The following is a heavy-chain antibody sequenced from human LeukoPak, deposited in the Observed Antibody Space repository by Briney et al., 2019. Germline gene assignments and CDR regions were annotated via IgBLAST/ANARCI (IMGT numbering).Heavy chain of an antibody. Sequence: PSETLSLTCAVDGGSFSGHYWGWIRQPPGEGLEWIGEINHSGSTKYNPSLKSRVTLLVATSKNQFSLKMISVTAEDTSVYSCARNNYGDYVDAFDIWGQGTMVTASS. D-gene: IGHD4-17*01. CDR1: GGSFSGHY. J-gene: IGHJ3*02. CDR3: ARNNYGDYVDAFDI. V-gene: IGHV4-34*01. CDR2: INHSGST.